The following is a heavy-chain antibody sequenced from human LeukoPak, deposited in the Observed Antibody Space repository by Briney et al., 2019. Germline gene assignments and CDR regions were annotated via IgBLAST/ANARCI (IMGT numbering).Heavy chain of an antibody. Sequence: PSETLSLTCTVSGGSISSSSYYWGWIRQPPGKGLEWIGSIYYSGSTYYNPSLKSRVTISVDTSKNQFSLKLSSVTAADTAVYYCARVAAVAGNWFDPWGQGTLVTVSS. D-gene: IGHD6-19*01. CDR1: GGSISSSSYY. CDR2: IYYSGST. J-gene: IGHJ5*02. V-gene: IGHV4-39*07. CDR3: ARVAAVAGNWFDP.